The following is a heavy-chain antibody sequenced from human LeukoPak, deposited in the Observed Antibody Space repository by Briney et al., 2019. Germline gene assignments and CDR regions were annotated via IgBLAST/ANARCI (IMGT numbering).Heavy chain of an antibody. V-gene: IGHV4-31*03. D-gene: IGHD3-22*01. J-gene: IGHJ4*02. CDR3: ARVGKYDSNGYYHYYFDY. Sequence: PSETLSLTCTVSGGSISSGGYYWSWIRQHPGKGLEWIGYIYYSGSTYYNPSLKSRVTISVDTSKNQFSLKLSSVTAADTAVYYCARVGKYDSNGYYHYYFDYWGQGTLVTVSS. CDR2: IYYSGST. CDR1: GGSISSGGYY.